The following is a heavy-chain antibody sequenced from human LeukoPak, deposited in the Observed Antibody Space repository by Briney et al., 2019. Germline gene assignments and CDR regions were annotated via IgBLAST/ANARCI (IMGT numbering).Heavy chain of an antibody. V-gene: IGHV3-72*01. J-gene: IGHJ4*02. CDR1: GFTFSDHY. Sequence: GGSLRLSCAASGFTFSDHYMDWVRQAPGKGLDWVGRIRNKANSYTTEYAASVKGRFTISRDDSKNSLYLQMNSLKIEDTAVYYCARVSSGSYYNVPDYWGQGALVTVSS. CDR3: ARVSSGSYYNVPDY. D-gene: IGHD3-10*01. CDR2: IRNKANSYTT.